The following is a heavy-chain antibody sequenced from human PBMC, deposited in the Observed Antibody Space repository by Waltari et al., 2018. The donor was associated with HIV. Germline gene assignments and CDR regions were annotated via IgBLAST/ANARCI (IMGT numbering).Heavy chain of an antibody. J-gene: IGHJ1*01. CDR2: ISSSSSYI. CDR1: GFTSSSYT. D-gene: IGHD4-17*01. CDR3: ARDLDGDYVAYFQH. V-gene: IGHV3-21*01. Sequence: EVQMVESGGGLVKPGGSLSLSFPASGFTSSSYTMNWVRKAPGKGLEWVSSISSSSSYIYYADSVKGRFTISRDNAKNSLYLQMNSLRAEDTAVYYCARDLDGDYVAYFQHWGQGTLVTVSS.